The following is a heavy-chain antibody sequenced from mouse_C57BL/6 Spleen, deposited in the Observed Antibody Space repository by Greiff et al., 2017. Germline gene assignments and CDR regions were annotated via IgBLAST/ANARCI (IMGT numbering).Heavy chain of an antibody. V-gene: IGHV5-9*01. Sequence: EVKLMESGGGLVKPGGSLKLSCAASGFTFSSYTMSWVRQTPEKRLEWVATISGGGGNTYYPDSVKGRFTISRDNAKNTLYLQMSSLRSEDTALYYCARHIVITTVVDFDYWGQGTTLTVSS. CDR1: GFTFSSYT. CDR2: ISGGGGNT. J-gene: IGHJ2*01. CDR3: ARHIVITTVVDFDY. D-gene: IGHD1-1*01.